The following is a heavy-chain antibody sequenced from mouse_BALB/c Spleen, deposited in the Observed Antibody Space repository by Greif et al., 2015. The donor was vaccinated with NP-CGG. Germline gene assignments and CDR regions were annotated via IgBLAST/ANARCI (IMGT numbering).Heavy chain of an antibody. V-gene: IGHV5-6-4*01. D-gene: IGHD2-3*01. Sequence: EVKLVESGGGLVKPGGSLKLSCAASGFTFSSYTMSWVRQTPEKRLEWVATISSGGSYTYYPDSVKGRFTISRDNAKNTLYLQMSSLKSEDTAMYYCTRENDGYSGYWGQGTTLTVSS. CDR3: TRENDGYSGY. CDR2: ISSGGSYT. J-gene: IGHJ2*01. CDR1: GFTFSSYT.